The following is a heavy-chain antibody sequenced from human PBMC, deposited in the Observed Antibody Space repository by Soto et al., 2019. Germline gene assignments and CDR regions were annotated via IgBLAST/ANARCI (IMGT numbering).Heavy chain of an antibody. J-gene: IGHJ4*02. Sequence: EVQLVESGGNLVQPGRSLRLSCSASGFTFGDYAMHWVRQAPGKGLEWISSINENSGSLDYADSVRGRFTISRDNAKNSMYLQMNSLRIEDTALYYCAKDAHWSLDFWGQGTLVTVSS. CDR1: GFTFGDYA. D-gene: IGHD1-1*01. V-gene: IGHV3-9*01. CDR2: INENSGSL. CDR3: AKDAHWSLDF.